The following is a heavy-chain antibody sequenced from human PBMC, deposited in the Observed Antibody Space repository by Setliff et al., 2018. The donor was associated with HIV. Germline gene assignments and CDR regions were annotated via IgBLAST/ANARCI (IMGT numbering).Heavy chain of an antibody. J-gene: IGHJ4*02. D-gene: IGHD1-26*01. CDR1: GVSISSSRFY. CDR3: AGGPGTTSIDY. Sequence: PSETLSLTCTVSGVSISSSRFYWAWIRQSPGKGLEWIGSIYSTGHSYYNPSHTSRVTISVATSKSQFSLDLSSVTAADTAVYYCAGGPGTTSIDYWAQGTLVTVSS. V-gene: IGHV4-39*01. CDR2: IYSTGHS.